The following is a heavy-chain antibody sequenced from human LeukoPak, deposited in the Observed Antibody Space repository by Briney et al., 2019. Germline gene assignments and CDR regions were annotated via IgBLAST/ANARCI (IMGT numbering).Heavy chain of an antibody. D-gene: IGHD3-22*01. V-gene: IGHV4-61*02. CDR1: GGSISGGIYS. Sequence: SETLSLTCTVSGGSISGGIYSWSWIRQPAGKGLECIGRIYASGYTNYNPSLVSRVTISVDTSKKQFSLKLSSVTAADTAVYYCATSSHDLLDTDYWGQGTLVTVSS. J-gene: IGHJ4*02. CDR2: IYASGYT. CDR3: ATSSHDLLDTDY.